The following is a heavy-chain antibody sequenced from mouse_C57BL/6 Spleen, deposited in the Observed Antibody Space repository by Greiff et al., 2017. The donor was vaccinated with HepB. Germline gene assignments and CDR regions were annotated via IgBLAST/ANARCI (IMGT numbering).Heavy chain of an antibody. CDR1: GYTFTSYW. J-gene: IGHJ4*01. CDR3: ARTEVYYGNYYAMDY. V-gene: IGHV1-53*01. Sequence: QVQLKESGTELVKPGASVKLSCKASGYTFTSYWMHWVKQRPGQGLEWIGNINPSNGGTNYNEKFKSKATLTVDKSSSTAYMQLSSLTSEDSAVYYCARTEVYYGNYYAMDYWGQGTSVTVSS. CDR2: INPSNGGT. D-gene: IGHD2-1*01.